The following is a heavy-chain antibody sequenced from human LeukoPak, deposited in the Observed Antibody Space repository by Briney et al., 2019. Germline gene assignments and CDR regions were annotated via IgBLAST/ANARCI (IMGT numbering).Heavy chain of an antibody. CDR3: ARDSSEFRSLISY. CDR1: GGIFSSYA. Sequence: ASVKVSCKASGGIFSSYAISWVRQAPGQGLEWMGGITPMFGTAKYAQKFQGRVTITADESTCTAYMELSSLRSDDTAVYYCARDSSEFRSLISYWGQGTLVTVSS. CDR2: ITPMFGTA. D-gene: IGHD1-14*01. V-gene: IGHV1-69*13. J-gene: IGHJ1*01.